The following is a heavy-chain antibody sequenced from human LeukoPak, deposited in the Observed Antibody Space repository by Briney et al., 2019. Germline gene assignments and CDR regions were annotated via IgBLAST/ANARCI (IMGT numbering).Heavy chain of an antibody. D-gene: IGHD3-22*01. CDR3: ARVDRSGYRIDY. J-gene: IGHJ4*02. CDR1: GGSFSSGSYY. Sequence: SETLSLTCPVSGGSFSSGSYYWRWFRQPPGTGLEWIGYIYYSGSTNYNPSLKSRVTISVDTSKNQFSLKLSSVTAADTAVYYCARVDRSGYRIDYWGQGTLVTVSS. CDR2: IYYSGST. V-gene: IGHV4-61*01.